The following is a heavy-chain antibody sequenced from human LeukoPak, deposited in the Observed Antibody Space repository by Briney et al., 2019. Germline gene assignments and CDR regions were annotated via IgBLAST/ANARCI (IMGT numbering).Heavy chain of an antibody. CDR1: GSTFTSYG. D-gene: IGHD3-10*01. V-gene: IGHV1-18*01. J-gene: IGHJ3*02. Sequence: ASVKLSCKASGSTFTSYGISWVRQAPGQGLEWMGWISAYNGNTNYAQKLQGRVTMTTDTSTSTAYMELRSLRSDDTAVYYCARKSDGLLWFGEVSAFDIWGQGTMVTVSS. CDR3: ARKSDGLLWFGEVSAFDI. CDR2: ISAYNGNT.